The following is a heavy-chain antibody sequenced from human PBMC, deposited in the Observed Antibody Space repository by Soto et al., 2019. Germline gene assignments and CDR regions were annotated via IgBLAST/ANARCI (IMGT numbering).Heavy chain of an antibody. Sequence: ASVKVSCKASGYTFTSYYMHWVRQAPGQGLEWMGIINPSGGSTSYAQKFQGRVTMTRDTSTSTVYMELSSLRSEDTAVYYCAKTQHDYGDYGWFDPWGQGTLVTVSS. CDR1: GYTFTSYY. D-gene: IGHD4-17*01. V-gene: IGHV1-46*01. CDR3: AKTQHDYGDYGWFDP. CDR2: INPSGGST. J-gene: IGHJ5*02.